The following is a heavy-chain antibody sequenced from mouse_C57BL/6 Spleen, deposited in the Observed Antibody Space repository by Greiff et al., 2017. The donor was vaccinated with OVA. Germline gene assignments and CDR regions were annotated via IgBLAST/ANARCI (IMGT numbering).Heavy chain of an antibody. CDR1: GFTFSDYG. J-gene: IGHJ4*01. CDR2: ISSGSSTI. D-gene: IGHD1-1*01. CDR3: ARPYYYGSSYAMDY. Sequence: DVMLVESGGGLVKPGGSLKLSCAASGFTFSDYGMHWVRQAPEKGLEWVAYISSGSSTIYYADTVKGRFTISRDNAKHTLFLQMTSLRSEDTAMYYCARPYYYGSSYAMDYWGQGTSVTVSS. V-gene: IGHV5-17*01.